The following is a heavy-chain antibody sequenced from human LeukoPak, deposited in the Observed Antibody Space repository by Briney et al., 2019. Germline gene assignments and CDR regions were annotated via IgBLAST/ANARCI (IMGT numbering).Heavy chain of an antibody. J-gene: IGHJ4*02. Sequence: GGSLRLSCAASGFTFSSYGMSWVRQAPGKGLEWVSAISDSGGRTFYADSVRGRFTISRDNSKNTLYLQINSLRAEDTAVYYCAKDSYDTSIWGQGTLVTVSA. CDR2: ISDSGGRT. V-gene: IGHV3-23*01. D-gene: IGHD3-22*01. CDR3: AKDSYDTSI. CDR1: GFTFSSYG.